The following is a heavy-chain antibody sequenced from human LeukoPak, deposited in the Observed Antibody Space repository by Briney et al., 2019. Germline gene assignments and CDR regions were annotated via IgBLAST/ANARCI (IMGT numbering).Heavy chain of an antibody. CDR1: GFTFSSYA. CDR3: AKDPSVLNYFDY. CDR2: ISGSGGST. J-gene: IGHJ4*02. D-gene: IGHD2-8*01. V-gene: IGHV3-23*01. Sequence: GGCLRLSRAASGFTFSSYAMSWVRQAPGKGLEWVSGISGSGGSTYYVDSVKGRLTISRDNSKNTLYLQMNSLRAEDTAVYYCAKDPSVLNYFDYWGQGTLVTVSS.